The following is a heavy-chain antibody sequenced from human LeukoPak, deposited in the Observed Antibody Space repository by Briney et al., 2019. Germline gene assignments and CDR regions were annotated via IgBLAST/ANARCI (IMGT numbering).Heavy chain of an antibody. CDR3: ARSVVVTAIRVFDY. D-gene: IGHD2-21*02. CDR1: GFTFSSYA. J-gene: IGHJ4*02. Sequence: GGSLRLSCAASGFTFSSYAMSWVRQAPGKGLEWVSAISATGGNTYYADSVKGRFTISRDNSDNTLSLQMNSLRAEDTAVYYCARSVVVTAIRVFDYWGQGTLVTVSS. CDR2: ISATGGNT. V-gene: IGHV3-23*01.